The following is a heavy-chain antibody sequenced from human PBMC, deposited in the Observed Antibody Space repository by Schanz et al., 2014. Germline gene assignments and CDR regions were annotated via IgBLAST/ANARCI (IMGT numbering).Heavy chain of an antibody. D-gene: IGHD3-10*01. J-gene: IGHJ3*02. CDR2: ISGSGGST. V-gene: IGHV3-23*04. Sequence: EVQLVESGGGLVKPGGSLRLSCAASGFTFSSYAMSWVRQAPGKGLEWVSAISGSGGSTYYADSVKGRFTISRDNTKNTLYLQMNSLRAENTAVYYCTKGRFGELSAFDIWGQGTMVTVSS. CDR1: GFTFSSYA. CDR3: TKGRFGELSAFDI.